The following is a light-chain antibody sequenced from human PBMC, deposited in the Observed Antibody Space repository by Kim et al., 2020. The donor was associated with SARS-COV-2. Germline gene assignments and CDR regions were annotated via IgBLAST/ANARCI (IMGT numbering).Light chain of an antibody. CDR3: NSRDSNDNVV. V-gene: IGLV3-19*01. CDR1: SLRSFY. CDR2: GKN. Sequence: VVVGLTVRITCPGDSLRSFYATWYKQKPGQAQILVIYGKNNRPSGIPDRFSGSSSGNTVSLTITGTQAGDEADYYCNSRDSNDNVVFGGGTQLTVL. J-gene: IGLJ2*01.